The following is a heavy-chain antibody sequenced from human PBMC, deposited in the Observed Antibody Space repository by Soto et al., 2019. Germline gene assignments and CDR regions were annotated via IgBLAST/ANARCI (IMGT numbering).Heavy chain of an antibody. Sequence: PSETLSLSCAVYGGSFSGYYWSWIRQPPGKGLEWIGEINHSGSTNYNPSLKSRVTISVDTSKNQFSLKLSSVTAADTAVYYCARGPYSAVGNRGGAFHYCRPGT. J-gene: IGHJ4*02. CDR2: INHSGST. CDR3: ARGPYSAVGNRGGAFHY. CDR1: GGSFSGYY. D-gene: IGHD6-13*01. V-gene: IGHV4-34*01.